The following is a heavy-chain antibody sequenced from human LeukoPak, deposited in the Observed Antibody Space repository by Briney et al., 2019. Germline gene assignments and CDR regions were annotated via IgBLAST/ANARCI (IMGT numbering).Heavy chain of an antibody. CDR3: ARGSWSLGFYYFDY. CDR1: GGSISSYY. V-gene: IGHV4-4*07. J-gene: IGHJ4*02. D-gene: IGHD1-1*01. Sequence: KPSETLSLTCTVSGGSISSYYWSWIRQPPGKGLEWIGRIYTSGSTNYSPSLKSRVTMSVDTSKNQFSLKLSSVTAADTAVYYCARGSWSLGFYYFDYWGQGTLVTVSS. CDR2: IYTSGST.